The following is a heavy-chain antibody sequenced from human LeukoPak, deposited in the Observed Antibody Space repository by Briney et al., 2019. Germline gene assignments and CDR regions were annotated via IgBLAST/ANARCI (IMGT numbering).Heavy chain of an antibody. V-gene: IGHV3-30*02. CDR1: GFTFSSYW. D-gene: IGHD3-22*01. CDR3: ARGGDVTIIVVIIPDPFDI. Sequence: AGGSLRLSCAASGFTFSSYWMSWVRQAPGKGLEWVAFIRYDGSNKYYADSVKGRFTISRDNSKNTLYLQMNSLRAEDTAAYYCARGGDVTIIVVIIPDPFDIWGQGTVVTVSS. CDR2: IRYDGSNK. J-gene: IGHJ3*02.